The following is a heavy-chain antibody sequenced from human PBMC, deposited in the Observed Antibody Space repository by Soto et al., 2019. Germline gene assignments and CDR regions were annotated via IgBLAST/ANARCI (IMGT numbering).Heavy chain of an antibody. Sequence: EVQLLESGGGLVQPGGSLRLSCAASGFTFSSYAMSWVRQAPGKGLEWVSAIRGSGCSTYYAASVKGRFTISRDKSKNTLYLQMNSLRAEDTAVYYCAKVGLYCSGGSCYGGNYFDYWGQGTLVNVSS. CDR2: IRGSGCST. CDR1: GFTFSSYA. J-gene: IGHJ4*02. D-gene: IGHD2-15*01. CDR3: AKVGLYCSGGSCYGGNYFDY. V-gene: IGHV3-23*01.